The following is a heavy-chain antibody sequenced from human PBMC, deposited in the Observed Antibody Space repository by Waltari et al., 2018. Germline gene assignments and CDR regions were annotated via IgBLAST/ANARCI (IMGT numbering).Heavy chain of an antibody. J-gene: IGHJ3*02. CDR3: ARERPSSGWSIGAFDI. CDR1: GGSISSYY. V-gene: IGHV4-59*01. Sequence: QVQLQESGPGLVKPSETLSLTCTVSGGSISSYYWSWNRQPPGKGLEWIGYIYYSGSTNYNPSLKSRVTISVDTSKNQFSLKLSSVTAADTAVYYCARERPSSGWSIGAFDIWGQGTMVTVSS. D-gene: IGHD6-19*01. CDR2: IYYSGST.